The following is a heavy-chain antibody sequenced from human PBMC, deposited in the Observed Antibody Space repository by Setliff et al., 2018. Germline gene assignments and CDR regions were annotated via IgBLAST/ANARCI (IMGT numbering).Heavy chain of an antibody. J-gene: IGHJ6*03. V-gene: IGHV4-59*08. CDR1: GDSISSHF. Sequence: PSETLSLTCTVSGDSISSHFWTWIRQPPGKGLEWVGHIYYTGSTSYNASVKSRVTVSLDTSKNQFPLKLTSVTAADTAVYYCARARYSSGWYGGGGAFYYMDAWGKGTTVTVSS. CDR3: ARARYSSGWYGGGGAFYYMDA. D-gene: IGHD6-19*01. CDR2: IYYTGST.